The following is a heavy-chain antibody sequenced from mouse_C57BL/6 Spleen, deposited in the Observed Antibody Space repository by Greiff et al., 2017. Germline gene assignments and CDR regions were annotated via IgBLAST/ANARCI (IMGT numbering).Heavy chain of an antibody. V-gene: IGHV1-64*01. Sequence: QVQLQQPGAELVKPGASVKLSCKASGYTFTSYWMHWVKQRPGQGLEWIGMIHPNSGSTNYNEKFKSKATLTVDKSSSTAYMQLSSLTSEDSAVYYCAIPGVGYYFAYWGQGTLVTVSA. D-gene: IGHD2-3*01. CDR2: IHPNSGST. CDR1: GYTFTSYW. J-gene: IGHJ3*01. CDR3: AIPGVGYYFAY.